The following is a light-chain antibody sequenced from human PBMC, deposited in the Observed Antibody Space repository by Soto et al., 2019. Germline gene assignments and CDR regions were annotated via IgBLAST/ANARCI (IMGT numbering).Light chain of an antibody. Sequence: QSVLTQPRSVSGSPGQSVTISCTGTSSDVGGYDFVSWYQQHPGKAPKLMIYDVTKRTSWVPDRFSGAKSGNSASLTISGLRAEDEADYYCCSYAGSYNLGVFGGGTKLTVL. CDR1: SSDVGGYDF. J-gene: IGLJ3*02. CDR3: CSYAGSYNLGV. V-gene: IGLV2-11*01. CDR2: DVT.